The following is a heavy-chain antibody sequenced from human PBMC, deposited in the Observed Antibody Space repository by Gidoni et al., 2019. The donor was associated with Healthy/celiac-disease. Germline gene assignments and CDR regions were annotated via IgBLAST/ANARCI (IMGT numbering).Heavy chain of an antibody. CDR2: ISWNSGSM. Sequence: EVQLVESGGGLVQPGRSLRLSCAASGFTFDDYAMHWVRQAPGKGLEWVSGISWNSGSMGYADSVKGRFTISRDNAKNSLYLQMNSLRAEDTALYYCAKDIAYGGKPYYFDYWGQGTLVTVSS. V-gene: IGHV3-9*01. CDR3: AKDIAYGGKPYYFDY. CDR1: GFTFDDYA. D-gene: IGHD4-17*01. J-gene: IGHJ4*02.